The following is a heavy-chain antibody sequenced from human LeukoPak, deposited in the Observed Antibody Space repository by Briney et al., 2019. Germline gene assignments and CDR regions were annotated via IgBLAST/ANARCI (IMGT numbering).Heavy chain of an antibody. Sequence: PGRSLRLSCAASGFTFSSYTMHWVRQAPGKGLEWVADISYDGYNKYYADSVKGRFTISRDNSKNTLYLQVSSLRAEDTAVYYCASNSSPRGGYWGQGTLITVSS. CDR2: ISYDGYNK. CDR3: ASNSSPRGGY. J-gene: IGHJ4*02. D-gene: IGHD6-13*01. CDR1: GFTFSSYT. V-gene: IGHV3-30-3*01.